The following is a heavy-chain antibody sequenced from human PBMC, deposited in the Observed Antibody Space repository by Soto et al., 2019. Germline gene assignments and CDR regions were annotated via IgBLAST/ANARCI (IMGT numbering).Heavy chain of an antibody. CDR3: VRTSGGEYYDSRQYYHSY. V-gene: IGHV5-51*01. CDR1: GYKFIDYW. Sequence: GESLKISCKGSGYKFIDYWIGWVRQVPGKGLEWVGSIYPGDFDIKYRPPFQGQVTISADKSTTTAYLQWNSLQASDTAMYYCVRTSGGEYYDSRQYYHSYWGQGTLVTV. CDR2: IYPGDFDI. D-gene: IGHD3-22*01. J-gene: IGHJ4*02.